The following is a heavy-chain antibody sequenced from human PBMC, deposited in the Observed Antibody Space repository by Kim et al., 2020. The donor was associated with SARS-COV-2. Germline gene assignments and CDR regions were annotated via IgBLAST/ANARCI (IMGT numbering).Heavy chain of an antibody. CDR2: GST. CDR3: ARGDWYFDL. Sequence: GSTNSNPSLKSRVTISVDTSKNQFSLKLSSVTAADTAVYYCARGDWYFDLWGRGTLVTVSS. J-gene: IGHJ2*01. V-gene: IGHV4-4*09.